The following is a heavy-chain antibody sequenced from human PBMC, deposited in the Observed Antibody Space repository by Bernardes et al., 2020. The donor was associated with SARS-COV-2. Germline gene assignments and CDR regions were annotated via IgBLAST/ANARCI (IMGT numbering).Heavy chain of an antibody. CDR2: ISSSSSSI. Sequence: GGSLRLSCAASGFTFSTYNMNWVRQAPGTGPEWVSYISSSSSSIYYADSVKGRFTISRDNAKNSLFLQMNSLRAEDTAVYYCAREGVGGTIPFGYWGQGTLVTVSS. J-gene: IGHJ4*02. CDR3: AREGVGGTIPFGY. CDR1: GFTFSTYN. V-gene: IGHV3-48*01. D-gene: IGHD1-26*01.